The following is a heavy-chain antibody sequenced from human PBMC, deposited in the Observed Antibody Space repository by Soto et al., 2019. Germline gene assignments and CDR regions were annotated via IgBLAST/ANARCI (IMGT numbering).Heavy chain of an antibody. Sequence: PSETLSLTCTVSGASIDSSAYYWGWIRQPPGKGLEWIGCIFYSGTAYYNPSLAGRVTISVDTSKNQFSLKLSSVTAADTAVYFCARGVVVVPAAPRFDYWGQGTLVTVSS. CDR1: GASIDSSAYY. CDR2: IFYSGTA. V-gene: IGHV4-39*07. J-gene: IGHJ4*02. CDR3: ARGVVVVPAAPRFDY. D-gene: IGHD2-2*01.